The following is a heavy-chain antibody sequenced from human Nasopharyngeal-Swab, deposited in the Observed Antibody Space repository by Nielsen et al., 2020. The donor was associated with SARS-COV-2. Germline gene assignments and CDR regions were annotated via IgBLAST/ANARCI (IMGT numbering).Heavy chain of an antibody. D-gene: IGHD6-19*01. CDR1: GFTFSDYY. V-gene: IGHV3-11*04. Sequence: GESLKISCAASGFTFSDYYMSWIRQAPGKGLEWVSYIRSSGSTIYYADSVKGRFTISRDNAKNSLYLQMNSLRAEDTAVYYCARDSEGVADDYWGQGTLVTVSS. CDR2: IRSSGSTI. CDR3: ARDSEGVADDY. J-gene: IGHJ4*02.